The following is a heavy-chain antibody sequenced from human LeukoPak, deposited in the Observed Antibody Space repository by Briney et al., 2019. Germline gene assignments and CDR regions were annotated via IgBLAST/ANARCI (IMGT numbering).Heavy chain of an antibody. J-gene: IGHJ3*02. CDR2: INPNSGGT. V-gene: IGHV1-2*02. Sequence: ASVKVSCKASGYTFTDYYIHWVRQAPGQGLEWMGWINPNSGGTFYEQTFQGRITMTRDTSISTAYMELSRLTFDDTAVYYCARVGAFDYDSSSPIKGAFDMWGQGTMVTVS. CDR3: ARVGAFDYDSSSPIKGAFDM. CDR1: GYTFTDYY. D-gene: IGHD3-22*01.